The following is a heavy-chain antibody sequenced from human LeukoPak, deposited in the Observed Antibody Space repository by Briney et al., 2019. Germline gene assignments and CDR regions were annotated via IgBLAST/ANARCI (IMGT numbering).Heavy chain of an antibody. Sequence: SETLSLTCTVSGGSISSGGYYWSWIRQPPGKGLEWIGYIYHSGSTYYNPSLKSRVTISVDRSKNQFSLKLSSVTAADTAVYYCASAYCGGDCYHSLLTDWGQGARVIVSS. CDR1: GGSISSGGYY. CDR3: ASAYCGGDCYHSLLTD. D-gene: IGHD2-21*02. V-gene: IGHV4-30-2*01. J-gene: IGHJ1*01. CDR2: IYHSGST.